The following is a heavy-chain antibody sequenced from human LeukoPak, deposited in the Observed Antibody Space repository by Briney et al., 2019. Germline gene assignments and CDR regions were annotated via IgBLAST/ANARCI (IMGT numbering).Heavy chain of an antibody. CDR3: ARGIDYYDFWSGIDY. CDR1: GGSFSGYY. CDR2: INHSGST. D-gene: IGHD3-3*01. V-gene: IGHV4-34*01. J-gene: IGHJ4*02. Sequence: PSETRSLTCAVYGGSFSGYYWSWIRQPPGKGLEWIGEINHSGSTNYNPSLKSRVTISVDTSKNQFSLKLSSVTAADTAVYYCARGIDYYDFWSGIDYWGQGTLVTVSS.